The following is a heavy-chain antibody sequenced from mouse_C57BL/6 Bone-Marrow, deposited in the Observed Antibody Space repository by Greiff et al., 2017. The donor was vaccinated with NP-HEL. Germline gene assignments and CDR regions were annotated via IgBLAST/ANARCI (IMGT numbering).Heavy chain of an antibody. CDR1: GFTFSDYY. CDR2: ISNGGGST. CDR3: ASPLYGSRYYYAMDY. J-gene: IGHJ4*01. Sequence: EVKLMESGGGLVQPGGSLKLSCAASGFTFSDYYMYWVRQTPEKRLEWVAYISNGGGSTYYPDTVKGRFTISRDNAKNTLYLQMSRLKSEDTAMYYCASPLYGSRYYYAMDYWGQGTSVTVSS. D-gene: IGHD1-1*01. V-gene: IGHV5-12*01.